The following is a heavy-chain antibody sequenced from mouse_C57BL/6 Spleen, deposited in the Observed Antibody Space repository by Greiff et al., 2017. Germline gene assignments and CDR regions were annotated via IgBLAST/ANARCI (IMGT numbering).Heavy chain of an antibody. CDR3: AREHGNYAMDD. J-gene: IGHJ4*01. CDR1: GFTFSSYA. V-gene: IGHV5-4*01. Sequence: EVHLVESGGGLVKPGGSLKLSCAASGFTFSSYAMSWVRQTPEKRLEWVATISDGGSYTYYPDNVKGRFTISRDNAKNNLYLQMSHLKSEDTAMYYCAREHGNYAMDDWGQGTSVTVSS. D-gene: IGHD2-1*01. CDR2: ISDGGSYT.